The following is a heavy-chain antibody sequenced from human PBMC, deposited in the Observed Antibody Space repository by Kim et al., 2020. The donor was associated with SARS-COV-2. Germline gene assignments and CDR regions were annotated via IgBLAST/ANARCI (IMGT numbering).Heavy chain of an antibody. J-gene: IGHJ6*02. V-gene: IGHV4-30-2*01. CDR3: ARGEEMVRGAGYYYGMDV. CDR1: GGSISSGGYS. D-gene: IGHD3-10*01. Sequence: SETLSLTCAVSGGSISSGGYSWSWIRQPPGKGLEWIGYIYHSGSTYYNPSLKSRVTISVDRSKNQFSLKLSSVTAADTAVYYCARGEEMVRGAGYYYGMDVWGQGTTVTVSS. CDR2: IYHSGST.